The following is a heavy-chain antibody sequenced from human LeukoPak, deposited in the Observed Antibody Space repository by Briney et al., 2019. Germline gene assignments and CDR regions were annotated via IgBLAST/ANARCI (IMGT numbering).Heavy chain of an antibody. V-gene: IGHV3-21*01. CDR2: ISSSSSYI. Sequence: GGSLRLSCAASGFTFNEFEMNWVRQAPGKGLEWVSSISSSSSYIYYADSVKGRFTISRDNAKNSLYLQMNSLRAEDTAVYYCARFGFDWLPDYWGQGTLVTVSS. J-gene: IGHJ4*02. CDR1: GFTFNEFE. CDR3: ARFGFDWLPDY. D-gene: IGHD3-9*01.